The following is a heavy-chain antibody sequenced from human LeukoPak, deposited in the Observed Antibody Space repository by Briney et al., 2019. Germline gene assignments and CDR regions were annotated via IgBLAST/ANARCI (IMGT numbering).Heavy chain of an antibody. CDR1: GFTFSSYA. Sequence: PGGSLRLSCAASGFTFSSYAMSWVRQAPGKGLEWVSTISGSGANTYYADSVKGRFTISRDNSKNTLYLQMNSLRAEDTAVYYCARDGGVRWLQMDDAFDIWGQGTMVTVSS. V-gene: IGHV3-23*01. CDR2: ISGSGANT. J-gene: IGHJ3*02. CDR3: ARDGGVRWLQMDDAFDI. D-gene: IGHD5-24*01.